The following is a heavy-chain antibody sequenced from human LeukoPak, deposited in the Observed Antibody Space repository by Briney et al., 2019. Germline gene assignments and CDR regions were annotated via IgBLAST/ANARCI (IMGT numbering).Heavy chain of an antibody. D-gene: IGHD2-15*01. CDR1: RFTFSNFA. J-gene: IGHJ4*02. CDR2: ILYDGRNK. CDR3: AKDLMKTGYCSGASCYGRTD. V-gene: IGHV3-30*18. Sequence: PGGSLRLSCAASRFTFSNFAIHWVRQAPGKGLEWVAVILYDGRNKYYGDSVEGRFTISRDNSKNTVYLEMNSLRAEDTAVYYCAKDLMKTGYCSGASCYGRTDWGQGTLVTVSS.